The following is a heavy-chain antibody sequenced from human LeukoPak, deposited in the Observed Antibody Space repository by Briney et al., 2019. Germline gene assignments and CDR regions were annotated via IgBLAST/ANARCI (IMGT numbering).Heavy chain of an antibody. V-gene: IGHV4-59*08. Sequence: SETLSLTRTVSGGSISSYYWSWIRQPPGKGLEWIGYIYYSGSTNYNPSLKSRVTISVDTSKNQFSLKLSSVTAADTAVYYCARHLGYSWGNAFAVWGQGTMVTVSS. CDR1: GGSISSYY. J-gene: IGHJ3*01. CDR2: IYYSGST. D-gene: IGHD5-18*01. CDR3: ARHLGYSWGNAFAV.